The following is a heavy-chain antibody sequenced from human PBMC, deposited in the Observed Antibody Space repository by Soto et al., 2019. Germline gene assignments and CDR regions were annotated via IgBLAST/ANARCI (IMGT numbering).Heavy chain of an antibody. CDR1: GFTFATYT. J-gene: IGHJ4*02. V-gene: IGHV3-23*01. D-gene: IGHD3-10*01. CDR2: IYGSGDST. CDR3: AIDDEGGSYCNLGY. Sequence: PGGSLRLSCAASGFTFATYTMNWVRQAPGKGLEWVSGIYGSGDSTFYADSVKGRFTISRDNSKNTLYLQMNSLRTEDSAIYYCAIDDEGGSYCNLGYWGQGTLVTVSS.